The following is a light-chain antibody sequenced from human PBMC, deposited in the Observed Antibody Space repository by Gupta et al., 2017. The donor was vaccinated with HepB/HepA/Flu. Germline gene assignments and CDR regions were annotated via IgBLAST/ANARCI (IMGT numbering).Light chain of an antibody. V-gene: IGLV3-1*01. CDR1: KLGDKY. CDR2: QDS. J-gene: IGLJ1*01. CDR3: QAWDSSMYV. Sequence: SYELTQPPSVSVSPGQTASITCSGDKLGDKYACWYQQKPGQSPVLVIYQDSKRPSGIPERFSGSNSGNTATLTISGTQAMDEADYYCQAWDSSMYVFGTGTEVT.